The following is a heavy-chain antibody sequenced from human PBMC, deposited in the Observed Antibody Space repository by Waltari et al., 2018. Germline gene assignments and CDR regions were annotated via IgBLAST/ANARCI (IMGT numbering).Heavy chain of an antibody. V-gene: IGHV4-59*01. Sequence: QVQLQESGPGLVKPSETLSLTCTVSGGSISSYYWSWIRQPPGKGLEWIGYIYYSGSTNSNPSLKSRVTISVDTSKNQFSLKLSSVTAADTAVYYCARGDLNWGSLSGGAFDIWGQGTMVTVSS. D-gene: IGHD7-27*01. CDR1: GGSISSYY. CDR3: ARGDLNWGSLSGGAFDI. J-gene: IGHJ3*02. CDR2: IYYSGST.